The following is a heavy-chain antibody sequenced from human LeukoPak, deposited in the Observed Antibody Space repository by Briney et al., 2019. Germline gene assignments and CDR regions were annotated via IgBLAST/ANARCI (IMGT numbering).Heavy chain of an antibody. CDR1: GDSISSYY. J-gene: IGHJ4*02. D-gene: IGHD5-24*01. Sequence: SETLSLTCTVSGDSISSYYWSWIRQPPGKGLEWIGYIFYTGSTNYNPSLKSRVTISVATSKKQFSLKLSSVTAADTAVYYCARGKDGYTYLFDYWGRGTLVTVSS. CDR3: ARGKDGYTYLFDY. CDR2: IFYTGST. V-gene: IGHV4-59*01.